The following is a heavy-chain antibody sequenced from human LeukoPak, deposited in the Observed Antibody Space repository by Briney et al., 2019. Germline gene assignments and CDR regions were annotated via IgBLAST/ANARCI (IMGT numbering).Heavy chain of an antibody. V-gene: IGHV4-31*03. CDR3: ARVIDYVWGSYRRPHPSYYFDY. CDR1: GGSISSGGYY. CDR2: IYYRGNT. Sequence: SQTLSLTCTVSGGSISSGGYYWSWIRQHPGKGLEWIGYIYYRGNTYYNPSLKSRVTISVDTSKNQFSLKLSSVTAADTAVYYCARVIDYVWGSYRRPHPSYYFDYWGQGTLVTVSS. D-gene: IGHD3-16*02. J-gene: IGHJ4*02.